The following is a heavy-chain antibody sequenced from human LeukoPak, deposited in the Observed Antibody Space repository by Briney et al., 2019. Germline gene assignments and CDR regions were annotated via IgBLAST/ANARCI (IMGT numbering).Heavy chain of an antibody. CDR1: GGSISSGSYY. CDR3: ARSGLYCSGGSCRNWFDP. J-gene: IGHJ5*02. Sequence: PSETLSLTCTVSGGSISSGSYYWSWIRQPAGKGLEWIGRIYTSGSTNYNPSLKSRVTISVDTSKNQFSLKPSSVTAADTAVYYCARSGLYCSGGSCRNWFDPWGQGTLVTVSS. CDR2: IYTSGST. D-gene: IGHD2-15*01. V-gene: IGHV4-61*02.